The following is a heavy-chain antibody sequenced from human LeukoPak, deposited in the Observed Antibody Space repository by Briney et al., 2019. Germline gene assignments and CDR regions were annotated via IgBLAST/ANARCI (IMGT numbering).Heavy chain of an antibody. CDR1: GGSMSNHY. D-gene: IGHD3-22*01. Sequence: SETLSLTCTVSGGSMSNHYWSWVRQPPGNGLEWIAYVYSNGATNYNPSLKSRATISLDTSKNQFSLKLTSVTAADMAVYFCARLSSGRPHEYHQHWGQGTLVSVSS. J-gene: IGHJ1*01. V-gene: IGHV4-59*11. CDR2: VYSNGAT. CDR3: ARLSSGRPHEYHQH.